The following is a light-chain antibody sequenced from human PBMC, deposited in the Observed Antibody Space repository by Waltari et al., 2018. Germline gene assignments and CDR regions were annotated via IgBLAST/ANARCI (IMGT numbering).Light chain of an antibody. J-gene: IGLJ1*01. CDR3: QVWDANTDPGV. Sequence: SYVLTQPPSVAVAPGETARVTCGGNHIESKSVHWYQQKPGQAPVLVISYDSDRPSGIPERFSGSNSGDTATLTISRVEAGDEADYYCQVWDANTDPGVFGTGTEVTVL. CDR1: HIESKS. CDR2: YDS. V-gene: IGLV3-21*01.